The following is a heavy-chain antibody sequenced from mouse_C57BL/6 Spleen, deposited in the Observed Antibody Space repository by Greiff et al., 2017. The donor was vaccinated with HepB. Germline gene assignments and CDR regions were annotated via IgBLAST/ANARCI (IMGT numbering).Heavy chain of an antibody. CDR3: ARWDGTRGYYAMDY. V-gene: IGHV1-55*01. Sequence: VQLQQSGAELVKPGASVKMSCKASGYTFTSYWITWVKQRPGQGLEWIGDIYPGSGSTNYNEKFKSKATLTVDTSSSTAYMQLSSLTSEDSAVYYCARWDGTRGYYAMDYWGQGTSVTVSS. J-gene: IGHJ4*01. D-gene: IGHD4-1*01. CDR2: IYPGSGST. CDR1: GYTFTSYW.